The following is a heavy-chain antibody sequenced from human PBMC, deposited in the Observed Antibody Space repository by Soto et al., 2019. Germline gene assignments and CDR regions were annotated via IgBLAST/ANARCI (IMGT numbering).Heavy chain of an antibody. CDR3: ARGQGGYAFSMDV. CDR1: GWSFSGYY. J-gene: IGHJ6*02. CDR2: IYSGGST. Sequence: ETLSLTCAVYGWSFSGYYWSWVRQAPGKGLEWVSVIYSGGSTYYADSVKGRFTISRDDSKNTLYLQMNNLRAEDTAVYYCARGQGGYAFSMDVWGQGTTVTVSS. D-gene: IGHD5-12*01. V-gene: IGHV3-53*01.